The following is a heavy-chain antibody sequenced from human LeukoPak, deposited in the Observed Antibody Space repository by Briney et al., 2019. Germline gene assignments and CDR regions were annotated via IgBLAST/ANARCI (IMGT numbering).Heavy chain of an antibody. J-gene: IGHJ5*02. D-gene: IGHD5-18*01. V-gene: IGHV3-48*01. Sequence: PGGSLRLSCAASGFTFSSYSMNWVRQAPGKGLEWVSYISSSSSTIYYADSVKGRFTISRDNAKNSLYLQMNSLRAEDTAVYYCARARGYNKTRFDPWGQGTLVTVSS. CDR3: ARARGYNKTRFDP. CDR1: GFTFSSYS. CDR2: ISSSSSTI.